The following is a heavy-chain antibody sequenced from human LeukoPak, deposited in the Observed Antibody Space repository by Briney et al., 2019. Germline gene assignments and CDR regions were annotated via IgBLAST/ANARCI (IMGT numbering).Heavy chain of an antibody. CDR1: GFTVSTNS. CDR3: ARDMTTGSLDY. V-gene: IGHV3-66*01. CDR2: IYSDNT. Sequence: PGGSLRLSCTVSGFTVSTNSMSWVRQAPGKGLEWVSFIYSDNTHYSDSVKGRFTISRDNAKNSLYLQMNSLRAEDTAVYYCARDMTTGSLDYWGQGTLVTVFS. D-gene: IGHD1-14*01. J-gene: IGHJ4*02.